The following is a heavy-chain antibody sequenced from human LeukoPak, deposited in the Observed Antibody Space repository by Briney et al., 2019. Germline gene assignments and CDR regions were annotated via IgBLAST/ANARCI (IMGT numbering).Heavy chain of an antibody. J-gene: IGHJ4*02. CDR1: GFSLSTIGMC. CDR2: IDWDGDK. D-gene: IGHD5-18*01. V-gene: IGHV2-70*01. CDR3: ARFSGYSYGSGFDY. Sequence: ESGPALVKPTQTLTLTCTFPGFSLSTIGMCVSWIRQPPGEALEGLALIDWDGDKYYSTSLKTRLTISKDTSKNQVVLTMTNMDPVDTDTYYCARFSGYSYGSGFDYWGQGTLVTVSS.